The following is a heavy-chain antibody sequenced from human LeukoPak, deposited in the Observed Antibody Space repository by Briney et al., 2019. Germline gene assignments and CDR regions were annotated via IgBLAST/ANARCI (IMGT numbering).Heavy chain of an antibody. J-gene: IGHJ5*02. Sequence: SETLSLTCTVSSGSFSSYYWSWIRQPAGKGLEWIGLIYTSGSTNYNPSLKSRVTMSVDTSKNQFSLKLSSVTAADTAVYYCARVAAVAGTKWFDPWGQGTLVTVSS. CDR2: IYTSGST. D-gene: IGHD6-19*01. CDR1: SGSFSSYY. V-gene: IGHV4-4*07. CDR3: ARVAAVAGTKWFDP.